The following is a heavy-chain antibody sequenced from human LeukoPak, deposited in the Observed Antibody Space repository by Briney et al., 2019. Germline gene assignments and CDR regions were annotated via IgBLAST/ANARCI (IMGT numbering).Heavy chain of an antibody. J-gene: IGHJ3*02. Sequence: SETLSLTCTVSGGSISSYYWSWIRQPPGKGLEWIGYNYYSGSTNYNPSLKSRVTISVDASKNQFSLKLSSVTAADTAVYYCARFLYSSSYAFDIWGQGTMVTVSS. D-gene: IGHD6-13*01. V-gene: IGHV4-59*01. CDR3: ARFLYSSSYAFDI. CDR2: NYYSGST. CDR1: GGSISSYY.